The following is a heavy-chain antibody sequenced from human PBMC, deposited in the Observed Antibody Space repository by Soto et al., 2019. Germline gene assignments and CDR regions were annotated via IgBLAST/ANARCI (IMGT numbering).Heavy chain of an antibody. CDR3: ARAPSPAVAGYYYYYYGMDV. Sequence: LSLTCTVSGGSISSYYWSWIRQPPGKGLEWIGYIYYSGSTNYNPSLKSRVTISVDTSKNQFSLKLSSVTAADTAVYYCARAPSPAVAGYYYYYYGMDVWGQGTTVTVSS. CDR1: GGSISSYY. J-gene: IGHJ6*02. D-gene: IGHD6-19*01. V-gene: IGHV4-59*01. CDR2: IYYSGST.